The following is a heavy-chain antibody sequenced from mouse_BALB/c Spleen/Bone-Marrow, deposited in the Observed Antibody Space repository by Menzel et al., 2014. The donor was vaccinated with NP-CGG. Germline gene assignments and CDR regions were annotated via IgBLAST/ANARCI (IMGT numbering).Heavy chain of an antibody. CDR3: ARSTMITTGNYFDY. CDR2: INSGDSN. CDR1: GFTFSSYA. V-gene: IGHV5-6-5*01. D-gene: IGHD2-4*01. Sequence: EVKLVESGGGLVKPGGPLKLSCAASGFTFSSYAMSWVRQTPEKRLEWVASINSGDSNYYPDSVKGRFTISRDNARNILYLQMSSLRSEDTAMYYCARSTMITTGNYFDYWGQGTTLTVSS. J-gene: IGHJ2*01.